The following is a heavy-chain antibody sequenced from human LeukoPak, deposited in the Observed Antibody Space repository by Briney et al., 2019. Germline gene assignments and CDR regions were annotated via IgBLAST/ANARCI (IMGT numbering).Heavy chain of an antibody. CDR3: ARDRHGSGSYYTYFDY. Sequence: GGSLRLSCAASGFTFSSYSMNWVRQAPGKGLEWVSYISSSSSTIYYADSVKGRFTISRDNAKNSLYLQMNSLRAEDTAVYYCARDRHGSGSYYTYFDYWGQGTLVTVSS. J-gene: IGHJ4*02. V-gene: IGHV3-48*01. D-gene: IGHD3-10*01. CDR2: ISSSSSTI. CDR1: GFTFSSYS.